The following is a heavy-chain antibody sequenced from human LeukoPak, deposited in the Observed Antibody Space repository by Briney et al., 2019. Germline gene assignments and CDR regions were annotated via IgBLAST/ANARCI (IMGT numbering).Heavy chain of an antibody. CDR1: GFTFSTYS. D-gene: IGHD3-9*01. J-gene: IGHJ3*02. V-gene: IGHV3-21*01. Sequence: GGSLRLSCAASGFTFSTYSMNWVRQAPGKGLEWVSSTDSNGGCVYYADSVKGRFTISRDNAKNSLFLQMNSLRAEDTAVYYCQTGYRSDAFDIWGQGTMVTVSS. CDR3: QTGYRSDAFDI. CDR2: TDSNGGCV.